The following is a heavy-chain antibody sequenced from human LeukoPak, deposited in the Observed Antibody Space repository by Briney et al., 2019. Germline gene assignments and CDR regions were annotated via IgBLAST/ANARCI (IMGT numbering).Heavy chain of an antibody. CDR2: INSDDSTT. Sequence: QPGGSLRLSCAASGFTFSTYWMHWVRQAPGKGLVWVSCINSDDSTTNYADSVKGRFTISRDNAKNTLYLQMNSLRAEDTAVYYCAKAPHCGGDCYSWPYYFDYWGQGTLVTVSS. D-gene: IGHD2-21*02. V-gene: IGHV3-74*01. CDR1: GFTFSTYW. J-gene: IGHJ4*02. CDR3: AKAPHCGGDCYSWPYYFDY.